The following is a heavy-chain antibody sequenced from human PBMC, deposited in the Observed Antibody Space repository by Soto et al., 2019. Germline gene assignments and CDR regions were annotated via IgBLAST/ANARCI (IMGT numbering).Heavy chain of an antibody. CDR3: ARDKQKISSYFVFDP. CDR1: GFTFSSYS. D-gene: IGHD3-9*01. J-gene: IGHJ5*02. V-gene: IGHV3-21*01. Sequence: GGSLRLSCAASGFTFSSYSMNWVRQAPGKGLEWVSSISSSSSYIYYADSVKGRFTISRDNAKNSLYLQMNSLRAEDTAVYYCARDKQKISSYFVFDPWGQGTLVTVSS. CDR2: ISSSSSYI.